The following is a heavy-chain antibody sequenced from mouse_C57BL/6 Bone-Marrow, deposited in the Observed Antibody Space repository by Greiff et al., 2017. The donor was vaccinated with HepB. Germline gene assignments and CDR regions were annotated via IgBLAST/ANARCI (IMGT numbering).Heavy chain of an antibody. CDR2: IYPRSGNT. CDR3: ARRGYYAMDY. CDR1: GYTFTSYG. J-gene: IGHJ4*01. Sequence: QVHVKQSGAELARPGASVKLSCKASGYTFTSYGISWVKQRTGQGLEWIGEIYPRSGNTYYNEKFKGKATLTADKSSSTAYMKLRSRTSEDSAVYFCARRGYYAMDYWGQGTSVTVSS. V-gene: IGHV1-81*01.